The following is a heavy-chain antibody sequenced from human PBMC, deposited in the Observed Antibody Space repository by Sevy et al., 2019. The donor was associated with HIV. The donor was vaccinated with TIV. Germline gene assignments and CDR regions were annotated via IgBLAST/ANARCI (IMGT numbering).Heavy chain of an antibody. V-gene: IGHV3-23*01. CDR3: AKDELFRDDIVVVPAALYYYYYGMDV. CDR1: GFTFSSYA. Sequence: GGSLRLSCAASGFTFSSYAMSWVRQAPGKGLEWVSVISGSGGSTYYADSVKGRFTISRDNSKNTLYLQMNSLRAEDTAVYYCAKDELFRDDIVVVPAALYYYYYGMDVWGQGTTVTVSS. J-gene: IGHJ6*02. D-gene: IGHD2-2*01. CDR2: ISGSGGST.